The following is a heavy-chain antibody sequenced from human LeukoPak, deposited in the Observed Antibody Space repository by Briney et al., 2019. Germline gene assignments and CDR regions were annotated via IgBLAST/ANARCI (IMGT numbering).Heavy chain of an antibody. CDR3: VSSSGQQLIPYDY. V-gene: IGHV3-66*02. Sequence: GGSLRLSCAASGINVSTNYMTWIRQAPGKGLEWVSLIYGGGAAYYAESVRGRFFISRDNSKNTLFLQMNSLRAEDTAVYYCVSSSGQQLIPYDYWGQGTHVAVSS. J-gene: IGHJ4*02. D-gene: IGHD6-13*01. CDR1: GINVSTNY. CDR2: IYGGGAA.